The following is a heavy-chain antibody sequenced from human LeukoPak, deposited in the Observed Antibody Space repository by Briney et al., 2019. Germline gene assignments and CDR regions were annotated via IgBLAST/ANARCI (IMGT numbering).Heavy chain of an antibody. Sequence: GGSLRLSCAASGFTFSSYAMSWVRQAPGKGLEWVSAISGSGGSPYYADSVKGRFTISRDNAKNSLYLQMNSLRCEGRAVYYWAREYNSYGSLTLDYWGQGTLVTVSS. CDR1: GFTFSSYA. CDR3: AREYNSYGSLTLDY. D-gene: IGHD5-18*01. V-gene: IGHV3-23*01. J-gene: IGHJ4*02. CDR2: ISGSGGSP.